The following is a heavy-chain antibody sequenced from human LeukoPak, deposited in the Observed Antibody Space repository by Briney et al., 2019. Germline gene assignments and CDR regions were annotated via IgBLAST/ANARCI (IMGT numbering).Heavy chain of an antibody. V-gene: IGHV3-48*01. CDR3: ARDLTVTNNWFDP. CDR1: GFTFSSYS. Sequence: GGSLRLSCAASGFTFSSYSMNWVRQAPGKGLEWVSYISSSSSTIYYADSVKGRFTISRDNSKNTLYLQMNSLRAEDTAVYYCARDLTVTNNWFDPWGQGTLVTVSS. CDR2: ISSSSSTI. J-gene: IGHJ5*02. D-gene: IGHD4-17*01.